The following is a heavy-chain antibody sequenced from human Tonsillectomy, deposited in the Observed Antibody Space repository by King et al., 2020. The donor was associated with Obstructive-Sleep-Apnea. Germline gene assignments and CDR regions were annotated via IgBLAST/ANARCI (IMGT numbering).Heavy chain of an antibody. Sequence: VQLVESGGDLVQPGGSLRLSCAVSGLTFDDHAIHWVRQAPGKGLEWVSGITWNSGRLMYSDSVRGRFTISRDNAKNSLFLQMNSLRAEDTAFYYCAKGLRDEVARRGYYFDSWGQGALVTVSS. CDR3: AKGLRDEVARRGYYFDS. J-gene: IGHJ4*02. V-gene: IGHV3-9*01. CDR1: GLTFDDHA. CDR2: ITWNSGRL. D-gene: IGHD5-12*01.